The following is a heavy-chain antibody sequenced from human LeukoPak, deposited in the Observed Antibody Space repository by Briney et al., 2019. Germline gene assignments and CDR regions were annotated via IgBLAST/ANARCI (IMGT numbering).Heavy chain of an antibody. CDR3: ARSGYTSGQFDP. D-gene: IGHD6-19*01. CDR1: GGSISSSSYY. CDR2: IYYSGST. J-gene: IGHJ5*02. Sequence: PSQTLSLTCTVSGGSISSSSYYWGWIRQPPGKGLEWIGSIYYSGSTYYNPSLKSRVTISVDRSKNQFSLKLSSVTAADTAVYYCARSGYTSGQFDPWGQGTLVTVSS. V-gene: IGHV4-39*07.